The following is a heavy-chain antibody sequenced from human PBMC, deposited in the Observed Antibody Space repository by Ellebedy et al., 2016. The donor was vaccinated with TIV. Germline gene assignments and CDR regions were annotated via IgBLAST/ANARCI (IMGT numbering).Heavy chain of an antibody. V-gene: IGHV3-30*04. Sequence: GESLKISCAVSGFTFSDYAMHWVRQAPGKGLEWVAVISYDGGNKYYADSVKGRFTISRDNSKNTLYLQMNSLRAEDTAVYYCAEDRHSGNIDYWGQGTLVTVSS. CDR1: GFTFSDYA. CDR2: ISYDGGNK. D-gene: IGHD1-26*01. J-gene: IGHJ4*02. CDR3: AEDRHSGNIDY.